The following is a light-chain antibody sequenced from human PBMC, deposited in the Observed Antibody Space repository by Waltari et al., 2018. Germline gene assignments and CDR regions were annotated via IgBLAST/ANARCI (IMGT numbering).Light chain of an antibody. Sequence: QSALTQPASVSGSPGQSITISCTGTSNDVGVYNYVSWYQHLPGKAPKLIIYDVSRWPSGVSSRFAGSKSCNTASLTISGLQAEDEADYYCSSYTNTNTLVFGGGTKVTVL. CDR3: SSYTNTNTLV. CDR1: SNDVGVYNY. V-gene: IGLV2-14*03. CDR2: DVS. J-gene: IGLJ2*01.